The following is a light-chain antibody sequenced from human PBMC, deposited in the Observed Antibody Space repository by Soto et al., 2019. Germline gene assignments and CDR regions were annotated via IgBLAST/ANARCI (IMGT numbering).Light chain of an antibody. CDR3: CSYATTFYV. CDR1: TIDVDSSNY. Sequence: QSALTQPRSVSGSPGQSVTISCTGPTIDVDSSNYVSWYQQHPGKAPKLMSYDVSERRSGVPDRFSGSKSGSTASLTISGLQAEDEADYYCCSYATTFYVFVSGTKV. CDR2: DVS. J-gene: IGLJ1*01. V-gene: IGLV2-11*01.